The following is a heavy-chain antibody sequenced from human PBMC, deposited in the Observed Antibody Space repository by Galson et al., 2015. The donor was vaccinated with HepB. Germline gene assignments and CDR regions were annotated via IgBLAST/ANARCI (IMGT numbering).Heavy chain of an antibody. D-gene: IGHD5/OR15-5a*01. CDR3: AILPVSKAFDY. Sequence: SLRLSCAASGFTFSSYWMHWVRQAPGKGLVWVSRINSDGSSTSYADSVKGRFTISRDNAKNTLYLQMNSLRAEDTAVYYCAILPVSKAFDYWGQGTLVTVSS. J-gene: IGHJ4*02. CDR1: GFTFSSYW. V-gene: IGHV3-74*01. CDR2: INSDGSST.